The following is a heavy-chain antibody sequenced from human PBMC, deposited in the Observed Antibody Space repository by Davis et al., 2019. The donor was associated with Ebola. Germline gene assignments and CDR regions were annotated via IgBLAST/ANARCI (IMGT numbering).Heavy chain of an antibody. CDR1: GGTFSSYA. V-gene: IGHV1-69*06. D-gene: IGHD1-26*01. CDR3: ARDGQWELLPDY. CDR2: IIPIFGTA. Sequence: SVKVSCKASGGTFSSYAISWVRQAPGQGLEWMGGIIPIFGTANYAQKFQGRVTITADKSTSTAYMELSSLRSEDTAVYYCARDGQWELLPDYWGQGTLVTVSS. J-gene: IGHJ4*02.